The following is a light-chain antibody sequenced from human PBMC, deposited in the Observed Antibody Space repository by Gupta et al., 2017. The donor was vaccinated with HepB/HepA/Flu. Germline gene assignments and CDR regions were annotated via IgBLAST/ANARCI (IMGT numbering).Light chain of an antibody. CDR2: GAS. CDR3: QQHNNWPPIT. J-gene: IGKJ5*01. V-gene: IGKV3-15*01. CDR1: HGIGSD. Sequence: IVMQHSPATLSVSPGERVTHCCRASHGIGSDLVWYQQKPGRAPTLLIYGASTRATGVPARFSGSGSGTDFTLTISGLQSEDLAVYYCQQHNNWPPITFGQGTRLEIK.